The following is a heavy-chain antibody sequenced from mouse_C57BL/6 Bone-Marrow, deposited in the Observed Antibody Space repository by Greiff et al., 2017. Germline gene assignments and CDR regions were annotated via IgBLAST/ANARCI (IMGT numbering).Heavy chain of an antibody. Sequence: EVMLVESGAELVRPGASVKLSCTASGFNIKDDYMHWVKQRPEQGLEWIGWIDPENGDTEYASKFQGKATITADTTSNTAYLQLSSLTSEDTAVYYCTKGLRRYYAMDYWGQGTSVTVSS. D-gene: IGHD2-4*01. CDR3: TKGLRRYYAMDY. CDR1: GFNIKDDY. J-gene: IGHJ4*01. V-gene: IGHV14-4*01. CDR2: IDPENGDT.